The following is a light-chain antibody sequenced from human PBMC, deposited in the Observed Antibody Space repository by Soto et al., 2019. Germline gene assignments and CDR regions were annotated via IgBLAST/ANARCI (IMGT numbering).Light chain of an antibody. CDR3: QQYHNSPPWT. V-gene: IGKV3-15*01. CDR2: GAS. Sequence: EIVRTHSPATLSVSQGERATLSCRASQSVSSNLAWYQQNPGQAPRLLIYGASPRATGIPARFSGSGSGTEFTLTMSSLQSEDFAVYYCQQYHNSPPWTFGQGTKVEIK. CDR1: QSVSSN. J-gene: IGKJ1*01.